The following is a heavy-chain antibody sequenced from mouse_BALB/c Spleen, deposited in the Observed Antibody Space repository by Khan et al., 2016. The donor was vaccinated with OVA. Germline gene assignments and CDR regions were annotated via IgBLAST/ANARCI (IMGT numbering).Heavy chain of an antibody. Sequence: QIQLVQSGPELKKPGETVKISCKASGYTFTNYGMNWVKQAPGKGLKWMGWINPYTGEPTYADDFKGRFAFSLETSSSTAYLQINNLTNEDTATYFCARSSGNYWFAYWGQGTLVTVSA. V-gene: IGHV9-3-1*01. J-gene: IGHJ3*01. D-gene: IGHD2-1*01. CDR2: INPYTGEP. CDR3: ARSSGNYWFAY. CDR1: GYTFTNYG.